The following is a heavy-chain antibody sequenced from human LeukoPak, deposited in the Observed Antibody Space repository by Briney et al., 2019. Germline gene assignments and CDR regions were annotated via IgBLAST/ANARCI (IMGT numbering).Heavy chain of an antibody. CDR1: GFTFSSYA. CDR2: ISGSGGST. J-gene: IGHJ3*02. V-gene: IGHV3-23*01. D-gene: IGHD6-13*01. Sequence: PGGSLRLSCAASGFTFSSYAMSWVRQAPGKGLGWVSAISGSGGSTYYADSVKGRFTISRDNSKNTLYLQMNSLRAEDTAVYYCAKFTSIAAAGDDAFDIWGQGTMVTVSS. CDR3: AKFTSIAAAGDDAFDI.